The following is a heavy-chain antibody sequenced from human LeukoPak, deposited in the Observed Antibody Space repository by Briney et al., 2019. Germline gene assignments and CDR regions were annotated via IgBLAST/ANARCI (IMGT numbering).Heavy chain of an antibody. V-gene: IGHV3-21*01. D-gene: IGHD6-13*01. CDR1: GYTFSSYS. CDR2: ISSSISYI. CDR3: ARALRPSSSWPRDHYYYYGMDV. Sequence: PGGSLRLACAASGYTFSSYSMNWVRQAPGKGLEWVSSISSSISYIYYADSVKGRFTISRDNATNSLYLQMNSLRAEDTAVYYCARALRPSSSWPRDHYYYYGMDVWGQGTTVTVSS. J-gene: IGHJ6*02.